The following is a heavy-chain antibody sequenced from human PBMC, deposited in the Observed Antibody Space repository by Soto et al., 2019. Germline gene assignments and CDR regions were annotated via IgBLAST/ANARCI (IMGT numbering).Heavy chain of an antibody. CDR2: ISSNGGST. V-gene: IGHV3-64*01. Sequence: PWGSLRLSCAASGFTFSSYAMHWVRQAPGKGLEYVSAISSNGGSTYYANSVKGRFTISRDNSKNTLYLQMGSLRAEDTAMYYCASPLRYDFWSGHVFDYWGQGTLVTVSS. D-gene: IGHD3-3*01. J-gene: IGHJ4*02. CDR3: ASPLRYDFWSGHVFDY. CDR1: GFTFSSYA.